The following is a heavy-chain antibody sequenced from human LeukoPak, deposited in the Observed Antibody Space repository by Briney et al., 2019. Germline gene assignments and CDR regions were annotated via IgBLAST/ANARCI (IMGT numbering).Heavy chain of an antibody. CDR2: IYYSGST. J-gene: IGHJ4*02. V-gene: IGHV4-39*01. D-gene: IGHD4-17*01. CDR1: GGSISSSGYY. Sequence: SETLSLTCTVSGGSISSSGYYWGWIRQPPGKGLEWIGSIYYSGSTYYNPSLKSRVTISVDTSNNQFSLKLSSVTAADTAVYYCARHANGDYVAFDYWGQGTLVTVSS. CDR3: ARHANGDYVAFDY.